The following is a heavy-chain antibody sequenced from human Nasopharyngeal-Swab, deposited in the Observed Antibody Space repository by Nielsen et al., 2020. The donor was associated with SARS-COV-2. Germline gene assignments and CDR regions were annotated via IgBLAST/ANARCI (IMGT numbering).Heavy chain of an antibody. V-gene: IGHV3-30-3*01. CDR3: ARERVAWIVVVVAGREFDP. CDR2: ISYDGSNK. CDR1: GFTVSSYA. Sequence: GGSLRLSCASSGFTVSSYAMHWVRQAPGKRLEWVAVISYDGSNKYYADSVKGRFTISRDNSKSTLYLQMNSLRAEDTAVYYCARERVAWIVVVVAGREFDPWGQGTLVTVSS. J-gene: IGHJ5*02. D-gene: IGHD2-15*01.